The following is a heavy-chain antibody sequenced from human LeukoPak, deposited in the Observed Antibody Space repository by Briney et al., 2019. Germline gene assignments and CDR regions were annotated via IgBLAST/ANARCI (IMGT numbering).Heavy chain of an antibody. Sequence: SETLFLTCSVSGGSVSSGSYYWSWIRQPPGKGLDWIGYIYYSGSTSYNPSLKSRVTISVDTSKNQFSLKLSSVTAADTAVYYCARATPSRSGLNYWGQGTLVTVSS. CDR2: IYYSGST. V-gene: IGHV4-61*01. J-gene: IGHJ4*02. CDR1: GGSVSSGSYY. CDR3: ARATPSRSGLNY. D-gene: IGHD6-19*01.